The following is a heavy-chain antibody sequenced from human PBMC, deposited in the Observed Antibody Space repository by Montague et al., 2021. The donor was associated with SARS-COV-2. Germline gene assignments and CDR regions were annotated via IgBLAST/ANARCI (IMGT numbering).Heavy chain of an antibody. D-gene: IGHD2-21*01. CDR2: ASYSGSS. CDR3: AGHTRSGVIGNYFDP. Sequence: SETLSLTCTVSDGSFSSGVYAWWGCIRHSPGKGLQWIGSASYSGSSTYTTSLQNRVTVSVVTSGSPIYLMLHSVTATATAVYYCAGHTRSGVIGNYFDPWGQGTLVTVSS. CDR1: DGSFSSGVYAW. V-gene: IGHV4-39*01. J-gene: IGHJ4*02.